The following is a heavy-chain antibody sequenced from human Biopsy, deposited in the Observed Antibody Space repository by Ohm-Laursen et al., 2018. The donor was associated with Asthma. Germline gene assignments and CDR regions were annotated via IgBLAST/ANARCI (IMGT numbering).Heavy chain of an antibody. CDR1: GGSVSSGNNS. CDR3: ARHWNWGSFFDY. D-gene: IGHD7-27*01. CDR2: ISYTGNT. J-gene: IGHJ4*02. V-gene: IGHV4-39*01. Sequence: SDTLSLTCAVSGGSVSSGNNSWTWIRQPPGKGLEWIGSISYTGNTDIPSLRSRVTLSVDTSKNNFSLKLTSVTAADTAVFYCARHWNWGSFFDYWGQGMLVTVSS.